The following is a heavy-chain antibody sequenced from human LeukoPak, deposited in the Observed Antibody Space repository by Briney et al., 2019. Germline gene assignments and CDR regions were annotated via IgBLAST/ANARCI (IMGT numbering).Heavy chain of an antibody. Sequence: PSETLSLTCTVSSDSISSYYWSWIRQPPGKGLEWIGYIYYSGSTNYNPSLKSRVTISIDTSKNQFSLKLSSVTAAGTAVYYCARSHRSSGWSQEYFQHWGQGTLVTVSS. J-gene: IGHJ1*01. D-gene: IGHD6-19*01. CDR2: IYYSGST. CDR3: ARSHRSSGWSQEYFQH. V-gene: IGHV4-59*08. CDR1: SDSISSYY.